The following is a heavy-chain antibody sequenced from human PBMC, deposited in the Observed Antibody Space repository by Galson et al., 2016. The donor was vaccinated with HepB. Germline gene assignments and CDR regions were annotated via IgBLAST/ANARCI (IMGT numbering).Heavy chain of an antibody. CDR3: AREPLGMTMQLFFQH. CDR2: IWYDGTKK. CDR1: GFTFSKYG. D-gene: IGHD4/OR15-4a*01. Sequence: SLRLSCAASGFTFSKYGMHWVRQAPGKGLEWVAVIWYDGTKKYYADSVKGRITISRDISKNTLYLQMNGLRAEDTAIYYCAREPLGMTMQLFFQHWGQGTLVTVSS. V-gene: IGHV3-33*01. J-gene: IGHJ1*01.